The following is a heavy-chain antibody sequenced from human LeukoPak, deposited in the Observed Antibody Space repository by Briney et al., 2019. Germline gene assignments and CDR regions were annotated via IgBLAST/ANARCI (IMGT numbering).Heavy chain of an antibody. CDR1: CYSISSAYH. CDR2: FYHGGST. V-gene: IGHV4-38-2*01. CDR3: ARAMVRGVTGVYFDY. J-gene: IGHJ4*02. Sequence: SGTLSLTCAVSCYSISSAYHWGWIRQPPGKGLEWIGTFYHGGSTYYNPSLKSRVTITVDTSKNQFSLKLNSVTAADTAVYYCARAMVRGVTGVYFDYWGQGTLVTVSS. D-gene: IGHD3-10*01.